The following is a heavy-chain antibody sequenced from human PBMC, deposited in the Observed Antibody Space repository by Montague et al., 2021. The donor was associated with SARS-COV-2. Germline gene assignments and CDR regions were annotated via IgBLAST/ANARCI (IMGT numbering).Heavy chain of an antibody. J-gene: IGHJ4*02. CDR2: TYYKSKWYN. CDR1: GDSVSSNSAA. Sequence: CAISGDSVSSNSAAWNWIRQSPSRGLEWLGRTYYKSKWYNDYAVSVKXRITINPDTPKNQFSLQLNSVTPEDTAVYYCSRGYCGGGSCYVFDYWGQGTLVTVSS. D-gene: IGHD2-15*01. CDR3: SRGYCGGGSCYVFDY. V-gene: IGHV6-1*01.